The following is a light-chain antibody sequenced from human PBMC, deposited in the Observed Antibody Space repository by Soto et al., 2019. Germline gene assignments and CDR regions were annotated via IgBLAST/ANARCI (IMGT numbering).Light chain of an antibody. CDR3: QQYHSSPIT. Sequence: EIVLTQSPGTQSLSPGERATLSCRASQSVSSSNLAWYQQKPGKAPSLLIYGTSSRATGIPDRFSGSGSGTDFTLTISRLEPEDFAVYYCQQYHSSPITFGQGTRLEIK. J-gene: IGKJ5*01. CDR2: GTS. CDR1: QSVSSSN. V-gene: IGKV3-20*01.